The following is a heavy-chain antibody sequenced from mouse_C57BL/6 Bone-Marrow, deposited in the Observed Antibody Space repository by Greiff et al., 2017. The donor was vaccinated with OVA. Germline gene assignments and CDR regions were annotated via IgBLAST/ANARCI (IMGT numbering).Heavy chain of an antibody. V-gene: IGHV5-16*01. CDR2: INYDGSST. J-gene: IGHJ4*01. CDR3: ARDRDAMDY. Sequence: EVQVVESEGGLVQPGSSMKLSCTASGFTFSDYYMAWVRQVPEKGLEWVANINYDGSSTYYLDSLKSRFIISRDNAKNMLYLQMSSLKSEDTATDYCARDRDAMDYWGQGTSVTVSS. D-gene: IGHD3-1*01. CDR1: GFTFSDYY.